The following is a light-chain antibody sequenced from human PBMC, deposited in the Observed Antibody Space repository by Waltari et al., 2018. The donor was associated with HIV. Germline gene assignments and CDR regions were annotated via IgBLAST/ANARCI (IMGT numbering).Light chain of an antibody. J-gene: IGKJ1*01. Sequence: DMVMTQSPLSLPVTHGETASISCKSSQSLLHSNGKNCLEWYLQKPGQSPQVLIYLGSNRASGVPDRFSGSASGADFTLKISRVEAEDAGVYYCMQTLQTPWTFGQGTKVEIK. V-gene: IGKV2-28*01. CDR2: LGS. CDR3: MQTLQTPWT. CDR1: QSLLHSNGKNC.